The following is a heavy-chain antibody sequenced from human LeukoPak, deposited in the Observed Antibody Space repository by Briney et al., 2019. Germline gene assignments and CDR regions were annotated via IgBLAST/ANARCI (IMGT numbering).Heavy chain of an antibody. Sequence: SQTLSLTCTVSGGSISSGGYYWSWIRQHPGKGLEWIGYIYYSGSTYYNPSLKSRVTISVDTSKNQFSLKLSSVTAADTAVYYCARGGGGIDIVVVPAAMAYYFDYWGREPWSPSPQ. J-gene: IGHJ4*02. CDR3: ARGGGGIDIVVVPAAMAYYFDY. CDR2: IYYSGST. V-gene: IGHV4-31*03. CDR1: GGSISSGGYY. D-gene: IGHD2-2*01.